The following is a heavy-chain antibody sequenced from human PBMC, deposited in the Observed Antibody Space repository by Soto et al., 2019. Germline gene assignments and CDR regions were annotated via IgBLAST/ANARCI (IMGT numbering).Heavy chain of an antibody. J-gene: IGHJ5*02. Sequence: ASVKVSCKASGYTFTSYGISWVRQAPGQGLEWMGWISTYNGNTNYAQKLQGRVTMTTDTSTSTAYVELRSLRSDDTAVYYCARDLRIKDTDYIPYWFDPWGQGTLVTVSS. D-gene: IGHD4-4*01. CDR2: ISTYNGNT. V-gene: IGHV1-18*01. CDR3: ARDLRIKDTDYIPYWFDP. CDR1: GYTFTSYG.